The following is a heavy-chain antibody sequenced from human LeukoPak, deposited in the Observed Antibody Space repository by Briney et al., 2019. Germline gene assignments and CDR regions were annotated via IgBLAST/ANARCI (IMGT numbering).Heavy chain of an antibody. CDR2: IYYSGST. CDR3: ASVGIYSPGIYHYYMDV. CDR1: GGSISSYY. J-gene: IGHJ6*03. Sequence: NSSDTLSLTCTVSGGSISSYYWSWIRQPPGKGLEWIGYIYYSGSTNYNPSLKSRVTISVDTSKNQFSLKLSSVTAADTAVYYCASVGIYSPGIYHYYMDVWGKGTTVTVSS. V-gene: IGHV4-59*07. D-gene: IGHD1-26*01.